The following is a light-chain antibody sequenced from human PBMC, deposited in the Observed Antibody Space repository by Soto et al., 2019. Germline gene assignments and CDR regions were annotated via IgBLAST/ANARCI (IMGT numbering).Light chain of an antibody. V-gene: IGKV3-15*01. J-gene: IGKJ1*01. CDR2: GPS. Sequence: EIVMTQSPATLSVSPGEGATLSCRASQSVSNNLAWYQQKPGQAPRLLTYGPSTRATGVPARFSGSESGTEFTLTISGLQSEDIAVYYCQQYDRWPPSTFGQGTKVDIK. CDR1: QSVSNN. CDR3: QQYDRWPPST.